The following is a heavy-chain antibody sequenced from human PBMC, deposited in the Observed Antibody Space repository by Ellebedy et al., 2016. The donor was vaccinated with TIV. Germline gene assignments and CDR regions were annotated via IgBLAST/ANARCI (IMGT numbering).Heavy chain of an antibody. D-gene: IGHD2-15*01. V-gene: IGHV3-74*01. CDR2: INSDGSST. CDR3: AKDRRGSGGSCYSDCDYYYGMDV. J-gene: IGHJ6*02. CDR1: GFTFSSYW. Sequence: PGGSLRLSCAASGFTFSSYWMHWVRQAPGKGLVWVSRINSDGSSTSYADSVKGRFTISRDNAKNTLYLQMNSLRAEDTAVYYCAKDRRGSGGSCYSDCDYYYGMDVWGQGTTVTVSS.